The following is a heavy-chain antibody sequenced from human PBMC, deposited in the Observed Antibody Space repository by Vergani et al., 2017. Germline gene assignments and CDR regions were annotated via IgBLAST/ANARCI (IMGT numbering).Heavy chain of an antibody. CDR1: GGSISSGGYY. CDR3: ARVGRGLIAARLRRAEYFQH. Sequence: QVQLQESGPGLVKPSQTLSLTCTVSGGSISSGGYYWSWIRQHPGKGLEWIGYIYYSGSTYYNPSLKSRVTISVDTSKNQFSLKLSSVTAADTAVYYCARVGRGLIAARLRRAEYFQHWGQGTLVTVSS. CDR2: IYYSGST. D-gene: IGHD6-6*01. J-gene: IGHJ1*01. V-gene: IGHV4-31*03.